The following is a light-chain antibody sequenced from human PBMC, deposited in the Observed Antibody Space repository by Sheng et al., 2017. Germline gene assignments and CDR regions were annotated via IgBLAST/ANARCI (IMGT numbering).Light chain of an antibody. J-gene: IGKJ3*01. CDR1: QSISRS. CDR3: QQFDRYPLT. Sequence: IQMTQSPSFLSASVGDRVIITCRASQSISRSLAWYQQKPEKAPKLLIYGASNLERGVPSRFSGRGSGTDFTLTISSLQPEDFATYYCQQFDRYPLTFGPGTKVDIK. CDR2: GAS. V-gene: IGKV1-5*01.